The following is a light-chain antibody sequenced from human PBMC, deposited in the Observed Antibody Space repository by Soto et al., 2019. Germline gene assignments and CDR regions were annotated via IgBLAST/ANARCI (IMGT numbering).Light chain of an antibody. CDR1: QDIKNY. CDR2: DAS. Sequence: DIQMTQSPSSLSASVGDRVTITCQASQDIKNYLNWYQQKPGKAPNLLIYDASNLKTGVPSRFSGSGSGTHFXXXXXXLQPEDIATYYCQHYDHLPPLSFGGGTKVEIK. CDR3: QHYDHLPPLS. J-gene: IGKJ4*01. V-gene: IGKV1-33*01.